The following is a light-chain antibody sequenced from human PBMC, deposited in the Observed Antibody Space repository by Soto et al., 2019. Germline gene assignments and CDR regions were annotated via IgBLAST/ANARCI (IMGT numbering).Light chain of an antibody. V-gene: IGKV3-20*01. J-gene: IGKJ4*01. CDR3: QQYGSSPPLT. CDR1: QSVSSSY. Sequence: EIVLTQSPGTLSLSPGERATLSCRASQSVSSSYLAWYQQKPGQAPRLLIYGASSRATGIPDRFSGSGSGTDFTLTISSLEPEDVGVYYCQQYGSSPPLTFGGGTKVEIK. CDR2: GAS.